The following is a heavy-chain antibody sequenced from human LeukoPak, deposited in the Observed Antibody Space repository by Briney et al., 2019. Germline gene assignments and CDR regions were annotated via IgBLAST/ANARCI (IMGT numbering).Heavy chain of an antibody. J-gene: IGHJ6*03. CDR2: ISYDGSKK. Sequence: GGSLRLSCVASGFTFSRYAMHWVRQAPGKGLEWVAVISYDGSKKDYADSVKGRFTISRDNSKNTLYLQMNSLRAEDTAVYYCARAPAYSSSWFYYYYMDVWGKGTTVTISS. CDR1: GFTFSRYA. V-gene: IGHV3-30*04. D-gene: IGHD6-13*01. CDR3: ARAPAYSSSWFYYYYMDV.